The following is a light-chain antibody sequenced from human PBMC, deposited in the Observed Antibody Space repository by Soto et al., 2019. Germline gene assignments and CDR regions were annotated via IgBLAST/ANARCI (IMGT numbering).Light chain of an antibody. CDR2: GAS. J-gene: IGKJ3*01. V-gene: IGKV3-20*01. Sequence: EIVLTQSPGTLSLSPGERATLSCRASQSVSSNYLAWYQQKPGQAPRLLIYGASSRATGIPDRFSGSRSGTDFTLTFSRLEPEDFAVYYCQQYGSSPFTFGPGTKVDIK. CDR3: QQYGSSPFT. CDR1: QSVSSNY.